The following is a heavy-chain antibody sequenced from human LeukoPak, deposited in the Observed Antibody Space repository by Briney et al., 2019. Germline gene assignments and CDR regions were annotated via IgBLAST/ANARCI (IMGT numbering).Heavy chain of an antibody. D-gene: IGHD6-6*01. CDR2: INPNSGNE. V-gene: IGHV1-8*03. CDR3: ARAEYSSSLGDY. Sequence: ASVKVSCKASGHTFTGYYMHWVRPAPGQGLDWMGRINPNSGNEGYAQKCQGRVTITRNTSISTAYMELSSLRSEDTAGYYCARAEYSSSLGDYWGQGTLVTVSS. CDR1: GHTFTGYY. J-gene: IGHJ4*02.